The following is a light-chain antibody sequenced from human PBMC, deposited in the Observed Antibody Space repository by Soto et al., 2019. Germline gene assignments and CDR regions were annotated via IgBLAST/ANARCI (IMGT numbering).Light chain of an antibody. CDR2: EVT. CDR3: CSYADNNDYV. Sequence: QSALTQPPSASGSLGQSVTISCTGTSSDVGAYNYVSWYQQHPGKAPKLMIYEVTRRPSGVPDRFSGSKSGNTASLNVSGLQAEDEADYYCCSYADNNDYVVGTGTKV. CDR1: SSDVGAYNY. V-gene: IGLV2-8*01. J-gene: IGLJ1*01.